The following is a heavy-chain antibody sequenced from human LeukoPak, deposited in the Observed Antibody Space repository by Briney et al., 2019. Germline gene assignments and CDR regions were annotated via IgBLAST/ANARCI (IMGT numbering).Heavy chain of an antibody. J-gene: IGHJ4*02. Sequence: ASVKVSCKASGYTFTGYYMHWVRQAPGQGLEWMGWINPNSGDTHYAQKFQGRVTMTRDTSINTAYMEPSRLRSDDTAVYYCARDRAFVYCSGGTCYDDYWGQGSLVTVSS. CDR3: ARDRAFVYCSGGTCYDDY. CDR2: INPNSGDT. V-gene: IGHV1-2*02. D-gene: IGHD2-15*01. CDR1: GYTFTGYY.